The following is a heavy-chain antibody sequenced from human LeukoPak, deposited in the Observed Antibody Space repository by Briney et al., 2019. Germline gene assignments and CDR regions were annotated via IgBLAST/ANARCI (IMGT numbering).Heavy chain of an antibody. CDR1: GGSFSGYY. J-gene: IGHJ5*02. V-gene: IGHV4-34*01. Sequence: PSETLSLTCAVYGGSFSGYYWSWIRQPPGKGLEWIGEINHRGSTNYNPSLKSRVTISVDTSKNQFSLKLSSVTAADTAVYYCARLGSRNYDFWSGYYNAPIDPWGQGTLVTVSS. CDR3: ARLGSRNYDFWSGYYNAPIDP. CDR2: INHRGST. D-gene: IGHD3-3*01.